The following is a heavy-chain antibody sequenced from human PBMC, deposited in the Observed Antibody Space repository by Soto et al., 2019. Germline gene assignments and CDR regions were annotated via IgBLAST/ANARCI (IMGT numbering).Heavy chain of an antibody. D-gene: IGHD2-21*01. CDR3: AKDRGGGAYFDP. CDR2: ISGGGGRT. CDR1: GFTFSSYA. V-gene: IGHV3-23*01. J-gene: IGHJ5*02. Sequence: EVQLLESGGGLVQPGGSLRLSCAASGFTFSSYAMSWVRQAPGKGLEWVSAISGGGGRTYYADTVKGRFTISRDNSKNTLYLQMNSLRAEDTAVYYCAKDRGGGAYFDPWGQGTLVTVSS.